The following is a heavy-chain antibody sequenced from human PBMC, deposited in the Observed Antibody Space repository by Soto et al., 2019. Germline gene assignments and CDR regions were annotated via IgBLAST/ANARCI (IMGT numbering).Heavy chain of an antibody. CDR3: AKDDTAMVKWLLYY. CDR2: ISGSGGST. D-gene: IGHD5-18*01. V-gene: IGHV3-23*01. CDR1: GFTFSSYA. Sequence: PGGSLRLSCAASGFTFSSYAMSWVRQAPGKGLEWVSAISGSGGSTYYADSVKGRFTISRDNSKNTLYLQMNSLRAEDTAVYYCAKDDTAMVKWLLYYWGQGTLVTVSS. J-gene: IGHJ4*02.